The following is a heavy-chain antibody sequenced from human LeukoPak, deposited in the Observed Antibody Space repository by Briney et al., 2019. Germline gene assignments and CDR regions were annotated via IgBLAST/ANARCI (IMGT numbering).Heavy chain of an antibody. CDR1: RFTVRSSL. V-gene: IGHV3-30*02. CDR2: VRNDGSNK. D-gene: IGHD2-8*01. Sequence: PGGSLRHSPAASRFTVRSSLMRAVPPAPGKGLEWVACVRNDGSNKYYADSVKGRFTISRDNSKNTLYLQMNSLRAADTAVYYCMRGGPYSDGLYWGQGTLVTVSS. CDR3: MRGGPYSDGLY. J-gene: IGHJ4*02.